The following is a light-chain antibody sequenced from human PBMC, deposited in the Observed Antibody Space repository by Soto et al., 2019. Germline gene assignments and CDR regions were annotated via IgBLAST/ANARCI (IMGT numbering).Light chain of an antibody. J-gene: IGLJ7*01. CDR1: SSDVGDYKF. CDR2: EVS. CDR3: SSYTSTRTLL. V-gene: IGLV2-14*01. Sequence: QSALTQPASVSGSPGQSITISCTGASSDVGDYKFVSWYQQHPGKAPKLMIYEVSNRPSGVSHRFSGSQSGNTASLTISGLQAEDEADYYCSSYTSTRTLLFGGCTQLTVL.